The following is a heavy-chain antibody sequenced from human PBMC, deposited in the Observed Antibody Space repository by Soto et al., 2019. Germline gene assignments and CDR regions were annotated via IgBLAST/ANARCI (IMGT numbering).Heavy chain of an antibody. Sequence: PSETLSLTXSVSDNSINSDKYYWGWIRQPPGKGLEWIGIIYYRGTAYYNPSLQTRVTISLDKSKSQFSLKLNSVTAADPAVYYCASPEALDAISKYYIFWGPRALVTVSP. V-gene: IGHV4-39*01. D-gene: IGHD1-1*01. CDR3: ASPEALDAISKYYIF. CDR1: DNSINSDKYY. J-gene: IGHJ4*02. CDR2: IYYRGTA.